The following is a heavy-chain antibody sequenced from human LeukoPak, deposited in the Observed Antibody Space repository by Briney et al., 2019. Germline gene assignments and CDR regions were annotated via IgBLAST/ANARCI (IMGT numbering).Heavy chain of an antibody. CDR1: GFSLGTSGVS. CDR3: AHSLTQTTVTPPVDGLDV. J-gene: IGHJ6*02. V-gene: IGHV2-5*02. Sequence: SGPTLVKPTQTLTLTCTFSGFSLGTSGVSVGWIRQPPGKALEWLALIYWDDDKRYSPSLKSRLTITKDTSKSQVVLTMTNMDPVDTATYYCAHSLTQTTVTPPVDGLDVWGQGTTVTVSS. D-gene: IGHD4-17*01. CDR2: IYWDDDK.